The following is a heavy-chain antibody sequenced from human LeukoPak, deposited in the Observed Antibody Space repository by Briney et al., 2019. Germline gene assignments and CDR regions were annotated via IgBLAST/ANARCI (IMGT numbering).Heavy chain of an antibody. V-gene: IGHV4-61*02. D-gene: IGHD6-19*01. Sequence: SETLSLTCTVSGGSISSGSYYWSWIRQPAGKGLEWIGRIYTSGSTNYNPSLKSRVTISVDTSKNQFSLKLSSVTAADTAVYYCARPVAVAGNDAFDIWGQGTMVTVSS. CDR2: IYTSGST. J-gene: IGHJ3*02. CDR3: ARPVAVAGNDAFDI. CDR1: GGSISSGSYY.